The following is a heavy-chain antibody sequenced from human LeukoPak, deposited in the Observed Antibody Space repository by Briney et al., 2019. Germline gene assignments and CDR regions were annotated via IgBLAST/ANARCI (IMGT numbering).Heavy chain of an antibody. Sequence: NPGGSLRLSCAASGFTFSDYSMSWIRQAPGKGLEWVSYIGSSGSTIYYADSVKGRFTISRDNAKNSLYLQMNSLRAEDTAVYYCASGGSIAVATWVDYWGQGTLVIVSS. D-gene: IGHD6-19*01. CDR1: GFTFSDYS. CDR3: ASGGSIAVATWVDY. CDR2: IGSSGSTI. V-gene: IGHV3-11*01. J-gene: IGHJ4*02.